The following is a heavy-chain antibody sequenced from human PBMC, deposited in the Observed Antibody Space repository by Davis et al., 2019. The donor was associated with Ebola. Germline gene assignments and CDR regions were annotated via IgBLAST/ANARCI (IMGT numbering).Heavy chain of an antibody. CDR1: GGPFSGYY. V-gene: IGHV4-34*01. D-gene: IGHD3-22*01. CDR3: AREGRPRYYDSSGYYYWYFDL. J-gene: IGHJ2*01. CDR2: INHSGST. Sequence: SETLSLTCTVYGGPFSGYYWSWIRQSPGKGLEWIGEINHSGSTNYNPSLKSRVTISVDTSTNQFSLKLSSVTAADTAVYYCAREGRPRYYDSSGYYYWYFDLWGRGTLVTVSS.